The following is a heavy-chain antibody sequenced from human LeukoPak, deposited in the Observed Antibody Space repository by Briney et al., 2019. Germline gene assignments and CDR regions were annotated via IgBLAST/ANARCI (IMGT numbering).Heavy chain of an antibody. CDR3: AKRLDSSSSWYYFDY. Sequence: GGSLRLSCAASGFTFSNYAMNWVRQAPGKGLEWVPTITYSGGNIYYADSVKGRFTISRDNSKNTLYLQMSSLRAEDTALYYCAKRLDSSSSWYYFDYWGQGTLVTVSS. V-gene: IGHV3-23*01. J-gene: IGHJ4*02. D-gene: IGHD6-13*01. CDR1: GFTFSNYA. CDR2: ITYSGGNI.